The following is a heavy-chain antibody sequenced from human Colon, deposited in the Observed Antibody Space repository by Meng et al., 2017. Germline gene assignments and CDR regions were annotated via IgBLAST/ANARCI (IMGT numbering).Heavy chain of an antibody. CDR1: GLTFSSYG. V-gene: IGHV3-23*01. CDR2: ISGSGDSN. J-gene: IGHJ3*02. D-gene: IGHD4-23*01. Sequence: GSLKISCDVSGLTFSSYGMSWVRQAPGKGLEWVSVISGSGDSNYYADSVKGRLTISRDNSKNTLYLQMNRQRAEDTAVYYCATRYGGNGAFGRWGQGTIVTVSS. CDR3: ATRYGGNGAFGR.